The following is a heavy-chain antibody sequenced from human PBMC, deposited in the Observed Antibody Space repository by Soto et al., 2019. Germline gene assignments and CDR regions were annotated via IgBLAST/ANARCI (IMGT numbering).Heavy chain of an antibody. CDR2: IKDSGST. CDR3: ARGPSRGFVY. CDR1: GGSFSGYF. J-gene: IGHJ4*02. D-gene: IGHD3-16*01. Sequence: QVQLQQWGAGLLKPSETLSLTCAVSGGSFSGYFWSWIRQPPGQGLEWIGEIKDSGSTKYNPSLKSRVTISVDTSKHQFSLKLSSVTAADTAVYYCARGPSRGFVYWGQGTLVTVSS. V-gene: IGHV4-34*01.